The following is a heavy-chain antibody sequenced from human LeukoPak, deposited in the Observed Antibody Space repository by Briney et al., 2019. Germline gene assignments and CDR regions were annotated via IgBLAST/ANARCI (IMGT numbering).Heavy chain of an antibody. Sequence: ASVKVSCKASGYTFTSYGISWVRQAPGQGLEWMGWISAYNGNTNYAQKLQGRVTMTTDTSTSTAYMELRSLRSDDTAVYYCARVRLGLLLYGTYYMHVWDKGTAVTVSS. CDR2: ISAYNGNT. V-gene: IGHV1-18*01. CDR3: ARVRLGLLLYGTYYMHV. CDR1: GYTFTSYG. J-gene: IGHJ6*03. D-gene: IGHD2-15*01.